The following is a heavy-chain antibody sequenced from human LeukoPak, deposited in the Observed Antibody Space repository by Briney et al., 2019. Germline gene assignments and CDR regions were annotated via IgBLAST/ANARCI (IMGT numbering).Heavy chain of an antibody. D-gene: IGHD7-27*01. V-gene: IGHV3-64*01. Sequence: GGSLRLSCAASGFTFSSYAMHWVRQAPGKGPEYVSAISSNGGSTYYANSVKGRFTISRDNSKNTLYLQMGSLRAEDMAVYYCARGGLGFDYWGQGTLVTVSS. J-gene: IGHJ4*02. CDR1: GFTFSSYA. CDR3: ARGGLGFDY. CDR2: ISSNGGST.